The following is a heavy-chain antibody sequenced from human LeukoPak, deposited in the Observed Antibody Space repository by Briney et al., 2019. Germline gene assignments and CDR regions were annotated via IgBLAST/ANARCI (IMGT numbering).Heavy chain of an antibody. CDR2: LNPNTGDK. Sequence: ASVKVSCKASGYTLTDYDLHWGRQAPRQGREGRGWLNPNTGDKLYAQILQRRGTITRDTYISTAYMELSRLRSDDTDVYYCERDLYGATRGGGYYYYGMAVWGEGTTVTV. V-gene: IGHV1-2*02. D-gene: IGHD4/OR15-4a*01. CDR1: GYTLTDYD. CDR3: ERDLYGATRGGGYYYYGMAV. J-gene: IGHJ6*02.